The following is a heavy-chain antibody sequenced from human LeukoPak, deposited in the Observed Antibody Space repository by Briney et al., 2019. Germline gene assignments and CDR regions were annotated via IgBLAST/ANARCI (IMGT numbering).Heavy chain of an antibody. CDR2: IRYDGSNK. V-gene: IGHV3-30*02. Sequence: GGSLRLSCAASGFTFSSYGMHWVRQAPGKGLEWVAFIRYDGSNKYYADSVKGRFTISRDNSKNTLYLQMNSLRAEDTAVYYCAKLTGDSSSHYYFDYWGQGTLVTVSS. CDR3: AKLTGDSSSHYYFDY. J-gene: IGHJ4*02. CDR1: GFTFSSYG. D-gene: IGHD6-13*01.